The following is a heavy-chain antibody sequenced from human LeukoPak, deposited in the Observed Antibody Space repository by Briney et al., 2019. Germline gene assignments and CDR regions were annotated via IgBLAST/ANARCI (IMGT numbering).Heavy chain of an antibody. Sequence: PGRSLRLSCAASGFTFDDYAMHWVRQAPGKGLEWASGINWNSGSIGYADSVRGRFTISRDNAKNSLYLQMNSLRAEDTALYYCAKGRGIQKTTAIDYWGQGTLVTVSS. J-gene: IGHJ4*02. CDR2: INWNSGSI. CDR3: AKGRGIQKTTAIDY. D-gene: IGHD6-13*01. CDR1: GFTFDDYA. V-gene: IGHV3-9*01.